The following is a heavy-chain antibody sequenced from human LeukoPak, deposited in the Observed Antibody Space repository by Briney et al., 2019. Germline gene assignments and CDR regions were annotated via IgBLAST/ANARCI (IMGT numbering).Heavy chain of an antibody. J-gene: IGHJ6*03. V-gene: IGHV3-11*04. Sequence: KSGGSLRLSCAASGFTFSDYYMSWIRQAPGKGLEWVSYISSSGSTIYYADSVKGRFTISRDNAKNSLYLQMNSLRAEDTAVYYCARDLGGSSWYGIYYYYYYMDVWGKGTTVTVSS. D-gene: IGHD6-13*01. CDR1: GFTFSDYY. CDR2: ISSSGSTI. CDR3: ARDLGGSSWYGIYYYYYYMDV.